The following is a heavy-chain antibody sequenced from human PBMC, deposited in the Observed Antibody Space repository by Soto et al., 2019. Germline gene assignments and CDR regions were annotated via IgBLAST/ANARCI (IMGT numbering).Heavy chain of an antibody. J-gene: IGHJ6*02. CDR3: ARTDAGIAAAGTGYYGMDV. CDR2: IIPIFGTA. V-gene: IGHV1-69*12. D-gene: IGHD6-13*01. CDR1: GGTFSSYA. Sequence: QVQLVQSGAEVKKPGSSVKVSCKASGGTFSSYAISWVRQAPGQGLEWMGGIIPIFGTANYAQKFQGRVTITADESTSTAYRELSSVRSEDTAVYYCARTDAGIAAAGTGYYGMDVWGQGTTVTVSS.